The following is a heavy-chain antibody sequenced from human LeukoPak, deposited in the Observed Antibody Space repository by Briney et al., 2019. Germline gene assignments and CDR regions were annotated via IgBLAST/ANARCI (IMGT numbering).Heavy chain of an antibody. D-gene: IGHD2-2*01. J-gene: IGHJ4*02. CDR3: AKGPVVPAAMSFDY. V-gene: IGHV3-23*01. CDR1: GFTFSDYY. CDR2: ISGSGGST. Sequence: GGSLRLSCAVSGFTFSDYYMSWIRQAPGKGLEWVSAISGSGGSTYYADSVKGRFTISRDNSKNTLYLQMNSLRAEDTAEYYCAKGPVVPAAMSFDYWGQGTLVTVSS.